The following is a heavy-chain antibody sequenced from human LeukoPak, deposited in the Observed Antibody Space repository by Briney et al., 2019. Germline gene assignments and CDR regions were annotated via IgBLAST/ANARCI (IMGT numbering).Heavy chain of an antibody. CDR3: ATANGGNLPSDY. Sequence: SETLSLTCSVSGGSVSSGSCYWSWIRQPPGKGLEWIGYISHSGSTIYNPSLKSRVTISVDTSKNQFSLNLSSVTAADTAVYYCATANGGNLPSDYWGQGTLVTVSS. V-gene: IGHV4-61*01. J-gene: IGHJ4*02. CDR2: ISHSGST. D-gene: IGHD4-23*01. CDR1: GGSVSSGSCY.